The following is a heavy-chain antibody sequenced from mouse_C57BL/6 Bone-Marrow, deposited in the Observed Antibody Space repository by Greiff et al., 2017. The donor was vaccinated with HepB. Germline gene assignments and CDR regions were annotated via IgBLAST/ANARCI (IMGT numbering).Heavy chain of an antibody. CDR2: INPSSGYT. CDR1: GYTFTSYW. V-gene: IGHV1-7*01. CDR3: ARGLWDVNRYFDV. D-gene: IGHD4-1*01. Sequence: QVQLQQSGAELAKPGASVKLSCKASGYTFTSYWMHWVKQRPGQGLEWIGYINPSSGYTKYNQKFKDKATLTADKSSSTAYMQLSSLTYEDSAVYYCARGLWDVNRYFDVWGTGTTVTVSS. J-gene: IGHJ1*03.